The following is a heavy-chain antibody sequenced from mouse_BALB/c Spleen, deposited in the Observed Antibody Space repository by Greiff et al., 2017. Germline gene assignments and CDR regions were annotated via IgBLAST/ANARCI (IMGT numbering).Heavy chain of an antibody. CDR2: ISYDGSN. CDR3: AREGGTTDAMDY. Sequence: EVKLMESGPGLVKPSQSLSLTCSVTGYSITSGYYWNWIRQFPGNKLEWMGYISYDGSNNYNPSLKNRISITRDTSKNQFFLKLNSVTTEDTATYYCAREGGTTDAMDYWGQGTSVTVSS. V-gene: IGHV3-6*02. CDR1: GYSITSGYY. J-gene: IGHJ4*01. D-gene: IGHD1-1*01.